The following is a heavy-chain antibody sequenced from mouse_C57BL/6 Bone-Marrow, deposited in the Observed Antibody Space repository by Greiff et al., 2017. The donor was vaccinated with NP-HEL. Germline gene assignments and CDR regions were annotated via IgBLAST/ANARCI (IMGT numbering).Heavy chain of an antibody. CDR2: IDPSDSYT. CDR3: ARSTTVVAYYYAMDY. CDR1: GYTFTSYW. D-gene: IGHD1-1*01. J-gene: IGHJ4*01. Sequence: QVQLQQPGAELVMPGASVKLSCKASGYTFTSYWMHWVKQRPGQGLEWIGEIDPSDSYTNYNQKFKGKSTLTVDKSSSTAYMQLSSLTSEDSAVYYCARSTTVVAYYYAMDYWGQGTSGTVSS. V-gene: IGHV1-69*01.